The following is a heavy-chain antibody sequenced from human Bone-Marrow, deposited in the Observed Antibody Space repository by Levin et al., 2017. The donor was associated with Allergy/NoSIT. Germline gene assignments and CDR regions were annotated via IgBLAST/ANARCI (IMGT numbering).Heavy chain of an antibody. CDR3: AREAAGSSAFDL. D-gene: IGHD6-13*01. CDR1: GFTFSSYD. J-gene: IGHJ3*01. Sequence: GGSLRLSCAASGFTFSSYDMHWVRQPTGKGLEWVSSIGTTGDTYYPGSVKGRLTISRENAKNSLYLQMSSLGAGDTAVYYCAREAAGSSAFDLWGQGTMVTVSS. CDR2: IGTTGDT. V-gene: IGHV3-13*01.